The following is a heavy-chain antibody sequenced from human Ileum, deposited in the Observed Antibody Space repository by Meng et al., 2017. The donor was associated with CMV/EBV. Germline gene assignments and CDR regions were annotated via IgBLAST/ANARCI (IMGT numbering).Heavy chain of an antibody. Sequence: SQTLSLTCTVSGGSISTNSYYWGWIRQPPGKGLGWIGSIYYSGGTYYNPSLKSRVTISVDTSKNQVSLRVTSVTAADTAVYYCARDRRLQWFYHWGQGTLVTVSS. V-gene: IGHV4-39*07. D-gene: IGHD2-21*02. J-gene: IGHJ5*02. CDR1: GGSISTNSYY. CDR2: IYYSGGT. CDR3: ARDRRLQWFYH.